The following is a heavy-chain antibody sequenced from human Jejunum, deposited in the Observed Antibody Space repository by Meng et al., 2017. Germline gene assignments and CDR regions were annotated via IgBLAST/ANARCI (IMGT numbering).Heavy chain of an antibody. CDR2: MNPNSGNT. J-gene: IGHJ5*02. CDR1: GYTFTSYD. CDR3: ARRYCSNTSCSRKWFDP. D-gene: IGHD2-2*01. V-gene: IGHV1-8*01. Sequence: ASVKVSCKASGYTFTSYDINWVRQATGQGREWMGWMNPNSGNTGYAQKFQGRVTMTRNTSISTAYMELSSLRSEDTAVYYCARRYCSNTSCSRKWFDPWGQGTLVTVSS.